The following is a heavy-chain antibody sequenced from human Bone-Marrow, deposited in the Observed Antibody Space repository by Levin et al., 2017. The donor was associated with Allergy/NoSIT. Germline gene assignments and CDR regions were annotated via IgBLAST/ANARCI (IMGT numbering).Heavy chain of an antibody. D-gene: IGHD1-26*01. Sequence: GASVKVSCKASGYTFNNYVITWVRQAPGQGLEWMGWISAYNDNTKYAQKVQGRVSMTTDASTSTAYMELRSLRSDDTAVYFCARGSRPWESNYFDPWGQGTLVTVSS. CDR1: GYTFNNYV. CDR2: ISAYNDNT. V-gene: IGHV1-18*01. CDR3: ARGSRPWESNYFDP. J-gene: IGHJ5*02.